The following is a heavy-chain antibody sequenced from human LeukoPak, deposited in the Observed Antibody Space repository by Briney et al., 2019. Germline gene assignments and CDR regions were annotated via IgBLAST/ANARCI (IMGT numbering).Heavy chain of an antibody. CDR2: INHSGST. D-gene: IGHD5-18*01. CDR1: GGSFSGYY. J-gene: IGHJ4*02. CDR3: ARISSYGYLGFDY. Sequence: SETLSLTCAVYGGSFSGYYWSWIRQPPGKGLEWIGEINHSGSTNYNPSLKSRVTISVDTFKNQFSLKLSSVTAADTAVYYCARISSYGYLGFDYWGQGTLVTVSS. V-gene: IGHV4-34*01.